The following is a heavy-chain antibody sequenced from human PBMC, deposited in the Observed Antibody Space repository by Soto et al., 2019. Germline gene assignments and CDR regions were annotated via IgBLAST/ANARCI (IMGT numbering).Heavy chain of an antibody. CDR2: IDNDGSAT. CDR3: ARDNWNSY. V-gene: IGHV3-74*01. CDR1: GFTFNIYW. Sequence: EVQLVDSGGGLVQPGGSLRLSCVDSGFTFNIYWMHWVRQAPGKGLEWVSRIDNDGSATTYADSVKGRFTISRDNAKNTLFLQMNTMRVDDTAVYYCARDNWNSYWGKGTLVTVSS. J-gene: IGHJ4*02. D-gene: IGHD1-1*01.